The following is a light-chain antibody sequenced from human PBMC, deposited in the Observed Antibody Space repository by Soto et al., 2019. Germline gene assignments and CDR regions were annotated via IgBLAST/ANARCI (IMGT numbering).Light chain of an antibody. J-gene: IGKJ4*01. Sequence: EIVLTQSPATLSLSPGERATLSSRASQSVGGYLDWYQQTPGQAPRLLIYDASNRASGIPARFSGSGSGTDFTLTISRLEPEDLAVYYCHQRSNWPPLTFGGGTKVEIK. CDR1: QSVGGY. CDR2: DAS. CDR3: HQRSNWPPLT. V-gene: IGKV3-11*01.